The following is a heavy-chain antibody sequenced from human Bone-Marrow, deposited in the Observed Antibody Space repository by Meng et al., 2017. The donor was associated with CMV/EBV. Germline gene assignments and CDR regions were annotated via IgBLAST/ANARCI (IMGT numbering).Heavy chain of an antibody. Sequence: GESLKISCAASGFTFSNAWMSWVRQAPQKGPEWVATIKEDGSEEYYVDSVKGRFTLSRDNAKNSLYLQMNSLRAEDTAVYYRARYHWGGSCWDHWARGTLVTVSS. CDR3: ARYHWGGSCWDH. J-gene: IGHJ4*02. CDR1: GFTFSNAW. V-gene: IGHV3-7*01. CDR2: IKEDGSEE. D-gene: IGHD2-15*01.